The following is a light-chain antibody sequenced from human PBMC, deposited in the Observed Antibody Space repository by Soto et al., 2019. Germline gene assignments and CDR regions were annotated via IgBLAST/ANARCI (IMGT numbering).Light chain of an antibody. J-gene: IGKJ3*01. CDR1: QSISSY. Sequence: DIQMTQSPSSLSASVGDRVTITCRASQSISSYLNWYQQKPGKAPKLLIYAASSSQSGVPSRFSGSGSGTDFTLTISSLQPEDFATYYCQQSYSTPRFGPGTKVDIK. CDR2: AAS. CDR3: QQSYSTPR. V-gene: IGKV1-39*01.